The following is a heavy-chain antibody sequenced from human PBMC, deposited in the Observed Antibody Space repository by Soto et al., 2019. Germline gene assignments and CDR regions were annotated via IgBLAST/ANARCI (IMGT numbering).Heavy chain of an antibody. V-gene: IGHV1-2*02. CDR2: INPNSDDT. Sequence: ASVKASCKASGYSFTGHYRHGVRQAPGQGLESMGWINPNSDDTNYAQRFQGTVTMTRDTSITTAYMELSSLRSEDTAVYYCANVTYCSGASCYYVGPWYWFGPRGQGTKVSVYS. CDR3: ANVTYCSGASCYYVGPWYWFGP. CDR1: GYSFTGHY. D-gene: IGHD2-2*01. J-gene: IGHJ5*02.